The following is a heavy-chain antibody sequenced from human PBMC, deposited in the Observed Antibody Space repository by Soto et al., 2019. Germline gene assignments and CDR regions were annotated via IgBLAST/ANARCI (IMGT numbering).Heavy chain of an antibody. CDR2: ISGSGGST. Sequence: PGWSLRLPCAASGFTFSSYAMSWVRQAPGKGLEWVSAISGSGGSTYYADSVKGRFTISRDNSKNTLYLQMNSLRAEDTAVYYCPKGLPQVEMATITGFDYYYYGMDVWGQGTTVTVSS. CDR1: GFTFSSYA. J-gene: IGHJ6*02. V-gene: IGHV3-23*01. D-gene: IGHD5-12*01. CDR3: PKGLPQVEMATITGFDYYYYGMDV.